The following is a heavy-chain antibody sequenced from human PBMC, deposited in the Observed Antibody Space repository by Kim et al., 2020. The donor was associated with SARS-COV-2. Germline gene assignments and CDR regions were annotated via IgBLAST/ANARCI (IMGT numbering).Heavy chain of an antibody. CDR3: TNVALHSNPDY. J-gene: IGHJ4*02. CDR1: GFRFSETW. D-gene: IGHD2-15*01. Sequence: GGSLRLSCVASGFRFSETWMNWVRQAPGKGLEWVTNINPDGSVKRYVDSVEGRFTVSRDNAKSSLYLQMSSLRDEDTALYYCTNVALHSNPDYCGQGTLVTVSS. CDR2: INPDGSVK. V-gene: IGHV3-7*01.